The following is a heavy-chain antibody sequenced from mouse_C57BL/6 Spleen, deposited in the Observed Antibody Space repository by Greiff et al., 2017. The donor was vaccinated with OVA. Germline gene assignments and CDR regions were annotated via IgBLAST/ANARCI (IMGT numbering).Heavy chain of an antibody. J-gene: IGHJ3*01. V-gene: IGHV5-17*01. Sequence: EVKLVESGGGLVKPGGSLKLSCAASGFTFSDYGMHWVRQAPEQGLEWVAYISSGSGTLYYADTVTGRFTISRDNAKNTLFLQMTSLRYEDAAMYYCARPDWEEAWFAYWGQGTLVTVSA. CDR3: ARPDWEEAWFAY. CDR2: ISSGSGTL. CDR1: GFTFSDYG. D-gene: IGHD4-1*01.